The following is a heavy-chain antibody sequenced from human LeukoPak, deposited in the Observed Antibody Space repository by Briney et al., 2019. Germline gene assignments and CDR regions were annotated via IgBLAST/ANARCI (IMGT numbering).Heavy chain of an antibody. CDR2: ISAYNGNT. V-gene: IGHV1-18*01. CDR3: ARDIVRGSYYYDSSGYWDAFDI. CDR1: GYTFTNYH. D-gene: IGHD3-22*01. Sequence: ASVKVSCKASGYTFTNYHISWVRQAPGQGLEWMGWISAYNGNTNYAQKLQGRVTMTTDTSTSTAYMELRSLRSDDTAVYYCARDIVRGSYYYDSSGYWDAFDIWGQGTMVTVSS. J-gene: IGHJ3*02.